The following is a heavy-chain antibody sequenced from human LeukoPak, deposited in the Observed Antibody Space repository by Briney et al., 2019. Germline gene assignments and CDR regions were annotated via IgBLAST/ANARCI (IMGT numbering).Heavy chain of an antibody. J-gene: IGHJ3*02. CDR3: AREGPRGGGNWAHDAFDM. CDR2: IYYTGST. V-gene: IGHV4-59*01. D-gene: IGHD1-1*01. Sequence: SETLSLTCTVSGGSISSYYWSWIRQPPGKGLEWIGHIYYTGSTYYNPSLKSRVTISVDTSKNQLSLKLSSVTAADTAVYYCAREGPRGGGNWAHDAFDMWGQGTMVTVSS. CDR1: GGSISSYY.